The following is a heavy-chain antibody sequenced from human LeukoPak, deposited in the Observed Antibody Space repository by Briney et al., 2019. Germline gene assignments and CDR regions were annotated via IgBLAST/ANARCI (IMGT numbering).Heavy chain of an antibody. V-gene: IGHV4-39*01. Sequence: SETLSLTCIVSGGSISSSSYYWGWIRQPPGKGLEWIGSIYYSGSTYYNPSLKSRVTISVDTSKNQFSLKLSSVTAADTAVYYCARGYNWNYGGFDYWGQGTLVTVSS. D-gene: IGHD1-7*01. J-gene: IGHJ4*02. CDR2: IYYSGST. CDR1: GGSISSSSYY. CDR3: ARGYNWNYGGFDY.